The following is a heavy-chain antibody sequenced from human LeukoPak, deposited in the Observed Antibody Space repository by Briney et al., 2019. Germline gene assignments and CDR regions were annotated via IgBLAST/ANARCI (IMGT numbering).Heavy chain of an antibody. CDR1: GFTFSDYY. J-gene: IGHJ3*02. CDR3: ARLVYYYDSSGYYSTNQYDAFDI. CDR2: IYSGGST. D-gene: IGHD3-22*01. V-gene: IGHV3-66*01. Sequence: GGSLRLSCAASGFTFSDYYMSWVRQAPGKGLEWVSVIYSGGSTYYADSVKGRFTISRDNSKNTLYLQMNSLRAEDTAVYYCARLVYYYDSSGYYSTNQYDAFDIWGQGTMVTVSS.